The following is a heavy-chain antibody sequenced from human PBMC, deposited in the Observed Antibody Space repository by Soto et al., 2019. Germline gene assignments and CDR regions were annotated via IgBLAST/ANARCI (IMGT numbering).Heavy chain of an antibody. V-gene: IGHV1-69*13. CDR3: ARGRITGTFRWYNWFDP. Sequence: SVKVSCTASGGTFSSYAISWVRQAPGQGLEWMGGIIPIFGTANYAQKFQGRVTITADESTSTAYMELSSLRSEDTAVYYCARGRITGTFRWYNWFDPWGQGTLVTVSS. J-gene: IGHJ5*02. CDR1: GGTFSSYA. CDR2: IIPIFGTA. D-gene: IGHD1-7*01.